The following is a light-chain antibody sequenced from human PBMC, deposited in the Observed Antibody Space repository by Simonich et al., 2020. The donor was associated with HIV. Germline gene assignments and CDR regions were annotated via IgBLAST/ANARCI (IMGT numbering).Light chain of an antibody. J-gene: IGKJ1*01. V-gene: IGKV4-1*01. CDR1: QSVLYSSDNENY. Sequence: DIVMTQSPDSLAVSLGERATINCKSSQSVLYSSDNENYLAWYQQKPGQPPKLLIYWASTRESGVPDRFSGSGSETDFTLTISSLQAEDVAVYYCQQYYNTLWTFGQGTKVEIK. CDR3: QQYYNTLWT. CDR2: WAS.